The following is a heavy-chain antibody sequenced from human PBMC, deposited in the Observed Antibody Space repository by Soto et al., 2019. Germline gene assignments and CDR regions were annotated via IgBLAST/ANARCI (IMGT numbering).Heavy chain of an antibody. CDR1: GGSFSGYY. CDR3: ARGISRVVTATPNGYYFDY. J-gene: IGHJ4*02. CDR2: INHSGST. D-gene: IGHD2-21*02. Sequence: PSETLSLTCAVYGGSFSGYYWSWIRQPPGKGLEWIGEINHSGSTNYNPSLKSRVTISVDTSKNQFSLKLSSVTAADTAVYYCARGISRVVTATPNGYYFDYWGQGTLVTVSS. V-gene: IGHV4-34*01.